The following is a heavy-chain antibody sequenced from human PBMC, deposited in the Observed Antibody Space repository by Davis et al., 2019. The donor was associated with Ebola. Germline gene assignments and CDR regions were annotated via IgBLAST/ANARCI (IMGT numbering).Heavy chain of an antibody. V-gene: IGHV4-30-4*01. D-gene: IGHD5-12*01. CDR3: AKLRYSGYDFSGGQYYGMDV. CDR1: GGSISSGGYF. CDR2: SYNSGNA. Sequence: MPSETLSLTCTVSGGSISSGGYFWSWIRQPPGKGLEWIGYSYNSGNAYYNPSLRSRIIISVDTSKSQLSLKLISVTAADTAVYFCAKLRYSGYDFSGGQYYGMDVWGQGTTVTVSS. J-gene: IGHJ6*02.